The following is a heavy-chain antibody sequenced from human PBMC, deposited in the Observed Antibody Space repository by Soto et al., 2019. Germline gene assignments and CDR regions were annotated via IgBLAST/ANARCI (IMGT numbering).Heavy chain of an antibody. Sequence: GGSLRLSCAASGFTFSSYEMNWVRQAPGKGLEWVSYISSSGSTIYYADSVKGRFTISRDNAKNSLYLQMNSLRAEDTAVYYCAGDYHSNYRSDYYGMDVWGQGTTVTVSS. CDR2: ISSSGSTI. D-gene: IGHD4-4*01. CDR3: AGDYHSNYRSDYYGMDV. CDR1: GFTFSSYE. J-gene: IGHJ6*02. V-gene: IGHV3-48*03.